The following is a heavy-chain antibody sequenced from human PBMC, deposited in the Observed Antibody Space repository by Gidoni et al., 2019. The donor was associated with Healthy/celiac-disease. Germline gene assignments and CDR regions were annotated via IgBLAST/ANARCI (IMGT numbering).Heavy chain of an antibody. CDR1: GFTFSSYA. CDR2: ISGSGGST. D-gene: IGHD2-21*02. Sequence: EVQLVESGGGLVQPGGSLRLTCAASGFTFSSYAMGWVRQAPGEGLEWVSAISGSGGSTYYADSVKGRFTISRDNSKNTLYLQMNSLRAEDTAVYYCAKDERGPLVVTAILLFDYWGQGTLVTVSS. CDR3: AKDERGPLVVTAILLFDY. J-gene: IGHJ4*02. V-gene: IGHV3-23*04.